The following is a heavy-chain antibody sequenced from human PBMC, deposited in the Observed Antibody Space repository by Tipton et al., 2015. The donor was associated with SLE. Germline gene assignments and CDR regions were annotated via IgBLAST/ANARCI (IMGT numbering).Heavy chain of an antibody. J-gene: IGHJ3*02. CDR1: GGSISSYY. CDR2: IYTSGST. Sequence: TLSLTCTVSGGSISSYYWSWIRQPAGKGLEWIGRIYTSGSTNYNPPLKSRVTMSVDTSKNQFSLKLSSVTAADTAVYYCVRDVDIVATMGHSRAFDIWGQGTMVTVSS. D-gene: IGHD5-12*01. V-gene: IGHV4-4*07. CDR3: VRDVDIVATMGHSRAFDI.